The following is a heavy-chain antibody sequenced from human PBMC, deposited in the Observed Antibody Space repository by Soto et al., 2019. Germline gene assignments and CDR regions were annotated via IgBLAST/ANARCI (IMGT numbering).Heavy chain of an antibody. D-gene: IGHD2-15*01. Sequence: ASVKVSCKTSGYTFTGYYMHWVRQAPGQGLEWKGWINPNSGGKNYAQKFQGWVTMTRDTSISTAYMELSRLRSYDTAVYYCAREKCSGGSCYANYWGQGTLVTVSS. V-gene: IGHV1-2*04. CDR3: AREKCSGGSCYANY. J-gene: IGHJ4*02. CDR1: GYTFTGYY. CDR2: INPNSGGK.